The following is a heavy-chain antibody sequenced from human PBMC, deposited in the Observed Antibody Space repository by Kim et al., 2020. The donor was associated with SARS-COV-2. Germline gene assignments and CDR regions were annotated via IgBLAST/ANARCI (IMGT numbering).Heavy chain of an antibody. D-gene: IGHD3-16*02. Sequence: QKLQGRVSMTTDTSTSTAYMELRSLRSDDTAVYYCARDRGELSPNDAFDIWGQGTMVTVSS. J-gene: IGHJ3*02. V-gene: IGHV1-18*01. CDR3: ARDRGELSPNDAFDI.